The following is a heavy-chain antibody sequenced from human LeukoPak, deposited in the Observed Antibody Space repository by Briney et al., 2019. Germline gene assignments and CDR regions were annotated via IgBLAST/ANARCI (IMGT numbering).Heavy chain of an antibody. J-gene: IGHJ4*02. Sequence: GGSLRLSCAASGFTFSSYGMHWVRQAPGKGLEWVAFIRYDGSNKYYADSVKGRFTISRDNSKNTLYLQMTSLRAEDTAVYYCAKGDTTWELPHDYWGQGTLVTVSS. CDR3: AKGDTTWELPHDY. V-gene: IGHV3-30*02. CDR2: IRYDGSNK. CDR1: GFTFSSYG. D-gene: IGHD1-26*01.